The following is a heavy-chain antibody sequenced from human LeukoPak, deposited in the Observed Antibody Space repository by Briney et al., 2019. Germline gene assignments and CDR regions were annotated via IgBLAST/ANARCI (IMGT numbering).Heavy chain of an antibody. CDR2: INHSGST. J-gene: IGHJ1*01. CDR3: ARRSSSTSKYFQH. V-gene: IGHV4-34*01. CDR1: GGSFSGYY. D-gene: IGHD2-2*01. Sequence: PSETLSLTCAVYGGSFSGYYWSWIRQPPGKGLEWIGEINHSGSTNYNPSLKSRVTISVDTSKNQFSLKLSSVTAADTAVYYCARRSSSTSKYFQHWGQGTLVTVSS.